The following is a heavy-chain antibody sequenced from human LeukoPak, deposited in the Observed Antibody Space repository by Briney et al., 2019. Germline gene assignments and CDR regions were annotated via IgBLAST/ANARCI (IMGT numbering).Heavy chain of an antibody. J-gene: IGHJ4*02. CDR3: ARATGKYSSSSMLASLDYFDY. D-gene: IGHD6-6*01. Sequence: AGGSLRLSCAASGFTFSSYSMNRVRQAPGKGLEWVSSISSSSSYIYYADSVKGRFTISRDNAKNSLYLQMNSLRAEDTAVYYCARATGKYSSSSMLASLDYFDYWGQGTLVTVSS. CDR2: ISSSSSYI. V-gene: IGHV3-21*01. CDR1: GFTFSSYS.